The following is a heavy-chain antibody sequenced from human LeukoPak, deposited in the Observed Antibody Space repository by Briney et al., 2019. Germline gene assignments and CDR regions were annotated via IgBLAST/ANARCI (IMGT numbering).Heavy chain of an antibody. CDR1: GGTFSSYA. CDR3: ARDFVDYSKPTYGMDV. Sequence: RASVKVSCKASGGTFSSYAISWVRQAPGQGLEWMGGIIPIFGTANYAQKFQGRVTITADESTSTAYMELSSLRSEDTAVYYYARDFVDYSKPTYGMDVWGQGTTVTVSS. D-gene: IGHD4-11*01. V-gene: IGHV1-69*13. CDR2: IIPIFGTA. J-gene: IGHJ6*02.